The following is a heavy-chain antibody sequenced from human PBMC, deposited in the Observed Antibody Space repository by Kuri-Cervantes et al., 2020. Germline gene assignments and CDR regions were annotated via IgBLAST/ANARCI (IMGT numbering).Heavy chain of an antibody. D-gene: IGHD5-12*01. J-gene: IGHJ6*02. CDR1: GFTFSSYA. Sequence: GESLKISCAASGFTFSSYAMHWVRQAPGKGLEWVAVISYDGSNKYYADSVKGRFTISRDNSKNTLYLQMNSLRAEDTAVYYCARENDYSSGYDWDYYYYGMDVWGQGTTVTVSS. CDR3: ARENDYSSGYDWDYYYYGMDV. CDR2: ISYDGSNK. V-gene: IGHV3-30-3*01.